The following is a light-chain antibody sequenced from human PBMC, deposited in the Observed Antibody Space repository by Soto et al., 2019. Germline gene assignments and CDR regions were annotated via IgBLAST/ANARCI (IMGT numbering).Light chain of an antibody. CDR3: QHHNSYSQT. CDR1: QSIRHY. Sequence: DIQMTQSPPTLSASVGDRVTITCRASQSIRHYLAWYQQMPGKAPKLLIYGASTLQSGVPSRFSGSGSGTEFTLTISSRQPDDFGTYFCQHHNSYSQTFGQGNKVYIQ. CDR2: GAS. V-gene: IGKV1-5*01. J-gene: IGKJ1*01.